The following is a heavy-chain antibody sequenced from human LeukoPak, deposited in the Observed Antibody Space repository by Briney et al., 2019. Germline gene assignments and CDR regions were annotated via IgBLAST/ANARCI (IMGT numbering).Heavy chain of an antibody. V-gene: IGHV4-39*07. CDR2: INHSGST. D-gene: IGHD3-16*01. CDR1: GGSISNSSSY. Sequence: PSETLSLTCTVSGGSISNSSSYWGWIRQPPGRGLEWIGEINHSGSTNYNPSLKSRVTISVDTSKNQFSLKLSSVTAADTAVYYCARRNDYVWGRLYYMDVWGKGTTVTISS. J-gene: IGHJ6*03. CDR3: ARRNDYVWGRLYYMDV.